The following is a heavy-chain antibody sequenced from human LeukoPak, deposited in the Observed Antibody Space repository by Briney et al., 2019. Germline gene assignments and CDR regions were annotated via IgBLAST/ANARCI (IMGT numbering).Heavy chain of an antibody. CDR2: INHSGST. V-gene: IGHV4-34*01. CDR1: GRSFSGYY. D-gene: IGHD1-7*01. Sequence: SETLSLTCAVYGRSFSGYYWSWIRQPPGKGLEWIGEINHSGSTNYNPSLKSRVTISVDTSKNQFSLKLSSVTAADTAVYYCARDEYRTNDAFDIWGQGTMVTVSS. CDR3: ARDEYRTNDAFDI. J-gene: IGHJ3*02.